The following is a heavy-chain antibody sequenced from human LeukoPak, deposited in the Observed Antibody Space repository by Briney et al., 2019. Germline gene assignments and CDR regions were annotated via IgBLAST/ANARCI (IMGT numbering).Heavy chain of an antibody. J-gene: IGHJ4*02. CDR1: GGSISSSSYY. CDR2: IYYSGRT. CDR3: ARQGGIAAAVEY. D-gene: IGHD6-13*01. Sequence: KSSETLSLTCTVSGGSISSSSYYWGWIRQPPGKGPEWIGSIYYSGRTYYNASLKSRVTISVDTSKNQYSLKLSSVTAGDTAVYYCARQGGIAAAVEYWGQGTLVTVSS. V-gene: IGHV4-39*01.